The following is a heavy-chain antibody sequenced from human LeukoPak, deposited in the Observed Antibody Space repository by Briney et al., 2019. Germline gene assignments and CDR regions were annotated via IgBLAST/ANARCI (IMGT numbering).Heavy chain of an antibody. J-gene: IGHJ4*02. Sequence: ASVKVSCKASGYTFTSYYMHWVRQAPGQGLEWMGIINPSGGNTSYAQKFQGRVTMTRDTSTSTVYMELSSLRSEDTAVYYCAGRPKPGIAVAVTDYWGQGTLVTVSS. V-gene: IGHV1-46*01. D-gene: IGHD6-19*01. CDR2: INPSGGNT. CDR1: GYTFTSYY. CDR3: AGRPKPGIAVAVTDY.